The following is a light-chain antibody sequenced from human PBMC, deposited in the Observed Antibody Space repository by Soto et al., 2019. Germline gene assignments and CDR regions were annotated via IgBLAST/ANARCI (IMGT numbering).Light chain of an antibody. CDR2: KAS. Sequence: DSQMTQSPSTLSASVGDRVTITCRASQSISSWLAWYQQKPGKAPKLLIYKASTLKSGVPSRFSGSGSGTDFTLTISSLQPEDFATYDCQQSYSPWWTFAQGTKVDIK. V-gene: IGKV1-5*03. CDR3: QQSYSPWWT. CDR1: QSISSW. J-gene: IGKJ1*01.